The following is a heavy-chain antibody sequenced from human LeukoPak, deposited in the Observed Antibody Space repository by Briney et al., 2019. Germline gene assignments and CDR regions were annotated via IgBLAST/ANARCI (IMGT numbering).Heavy chain of an antibody. Sequence: GESLKISCKTSGYSFTKYWIVWVRQMPGKGLEWMGRIDPSDSYTNYSPSFQGHVTISSDKSITTAYLQWSSLKASDTAIYYCARHGSSGWYLDWFDPWGQGTLVTVSS. CDR1: GYSFTKYW. CDR3: ARHGSSGWYLDWFDP. D-gene: IGHD6-19*01. J-gene: IGHJ5*02. CDR2: IDPSDSYT. V-gene: IGHV5-10-1*01.